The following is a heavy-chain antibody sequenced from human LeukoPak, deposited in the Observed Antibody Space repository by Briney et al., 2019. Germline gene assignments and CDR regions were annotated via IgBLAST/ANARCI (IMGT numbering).Heavy chain of an antibody. Sequence: PGRSLRLSCAASGFTFSSYVMHWVRQAPGKGLEWVAILSYDGSNEYYADSVKGRFTISRDNPKNTLYLQMNSLRAEDTAVYYCAKDRVTMVRGVIMGQFDYWGQGTLVTVSS. J-gene: IGHJ4*02. CDR1: GFTFSSYV. D-gene: IGHD3-10*01. V-gene: IGHV3-30*04. CDR2: LSYDGSNE. CDR3: AKDRVTMVRGVIMGQFDY.